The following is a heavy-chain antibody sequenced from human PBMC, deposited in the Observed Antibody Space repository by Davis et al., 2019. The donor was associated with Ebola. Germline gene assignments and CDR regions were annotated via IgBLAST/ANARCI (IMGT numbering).Heavy chain of an antibody. J-gene: IGHJ2*01. CDR2: ISASNGDR. Sequence: ASVKVSCKASGYSFTSHGISWVRQAPGQGLEWMGWISASNGDRNYAQKLQDRVTMTTDTFTSTAYMELRSLRSDDTAVYYCARTTNYYDSSGRWYLDLWGRGTLVTVSS. CDR3: ARTTNYYDSSGRWYLDL. V-gene: IGHV1-18*01. D-gene: IGHD3-22*01. CDR1: GYSFTSHG.